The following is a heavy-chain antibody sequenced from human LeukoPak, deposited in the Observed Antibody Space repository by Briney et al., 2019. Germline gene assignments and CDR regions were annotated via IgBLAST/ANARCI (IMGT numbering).Heavy chain of an antibody. J-gene: IGHJ4*02. D-gene: IGHD5-18*01. Sequence: PGGSLRLSCAASGFTFSSYWMHWVRQAPGKGLVWVSRIKSDGSSTTHADSVKGRFAISRDNAKNTPYLQMNSLRVEDTAVYYCARGGYSSAPGQFDCWGQGTLVTVSP. CDR2: IKSDGSST. V-gene: IGHV3-74*01. CDR3: ARGGYSSAPGQFDC. CDR1: GFTFSSYW.